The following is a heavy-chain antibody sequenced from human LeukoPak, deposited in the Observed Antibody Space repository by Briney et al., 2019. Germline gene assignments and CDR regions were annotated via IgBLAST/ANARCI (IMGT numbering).Heavy chain of an antibody. J-gene: IGHJ4*02. CDR2: ISSKSSYI. CDR3: AREKSDGSIDY. D-gene: IGHD2-21*02. Sequence: GGSLRLSCAASRFTFSTYAMSWVRQAPGKGLEWVSSISSKSSYIYYADSVKGRFTISRDNAKNSLYLQVNSLRVEDTAVYYCAREKSDGSIDYWGQGTLVTVSS. CDR1: RFTFSTYA. V-gene: IGHV3-21*01.